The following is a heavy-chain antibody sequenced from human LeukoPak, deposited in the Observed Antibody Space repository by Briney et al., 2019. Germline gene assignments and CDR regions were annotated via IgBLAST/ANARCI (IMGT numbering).Heavy chain of an antibody. CDR1: GYTFTGYY. CDR3: ARGGNDYGDYWSWFDP. V-gene: IGHV1-2*02. CDR2: INPNSGGT. D-gene: IGHD4-17*01. Sequence: GASVKVSCKASGYTFTGYYMHWVRQAPGQGLEWMGWINPNSGGTNYAQKFQGRVTMTRDTSISTAYMELSSLRSEDTAVYYCARGGNDYGDYWSWFDPWGQGTLVTVSS. J-gene: IGHJ5*02.